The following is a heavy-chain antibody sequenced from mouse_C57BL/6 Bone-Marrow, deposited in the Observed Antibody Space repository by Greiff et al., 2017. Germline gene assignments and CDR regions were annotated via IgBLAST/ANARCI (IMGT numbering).Heavy chain of an antibody. Sequence: VQLQQPGAELVMPGASVKLSCKASGYTFTSYWMHWVKQRPGQGLEWIGEIDPSDSYTNYTQKFKGKSTLTVDKSSSTAYMQLRSLTSEDSAVYDWARERRKGADWGQGTLVTV. V-gene: IGHV1-69*01. CDR3: ARERRKGAD. CDR2: IDPSDSYT. D-gene: IGHD2-12*01. CDR1: GYTFTSYW. J-gene: IGHJ3*01.